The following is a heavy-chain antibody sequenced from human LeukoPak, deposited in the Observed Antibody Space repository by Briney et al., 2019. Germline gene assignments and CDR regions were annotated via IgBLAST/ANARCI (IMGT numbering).Heavy chain of an antibody. Sequence: SVKVSCKASGGTFSSYAISWVRQAPGQGLEWMGGIIPIFGTANYAQKFQGRVTITADKSTSTAYMELSSLRSEDTAAYYCARSNVMGYSRSWYHRSSPAHTWFDPWGQGTLVTVSS. D-gene: IGHD6-13*01. V-gene: IGHV1-69*06. CDR1: GGTFSSYA. CDR3: ARSNVMGYSRSWYHRSSPAHTWFDP. CDR2: IIPIFGTA. J-gene: IGHJ5*02.